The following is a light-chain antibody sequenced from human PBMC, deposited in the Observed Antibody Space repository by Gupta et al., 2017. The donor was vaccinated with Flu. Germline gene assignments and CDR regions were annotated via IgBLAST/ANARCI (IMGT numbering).Light chain of an antibody. J-gene: IGKJ2*01. CDR1: QSVMPS. CDR3: QQRSDLPMYT. CDR2: DAS. Sequence: LTQLPATLSLYPGERAVLDCRASQSVMPSIAWYQQKRGQAPRLLMFDASRRADGVPARFSGSGSGTDFTLTISTLEPEDFAVYYCQQRSDLPMYTFGQGTKVENK. V-gene: IGKV3-11*01.